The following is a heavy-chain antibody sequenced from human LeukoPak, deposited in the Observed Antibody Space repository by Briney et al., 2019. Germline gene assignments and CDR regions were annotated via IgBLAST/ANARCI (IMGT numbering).Heavy chain of an antibody. CDR3: ARGYCSGGGCFDY. D-gene: IGHD2-15*01. J-gene: IGHJ4*02. Sequence: RASVKVSSKASGYTFTSYYMHWVRQAPGQGLGWMGIINPGGGSTSYAQKFRGRVTMTRDTSTSTVYMELSSRRSEDTAVYYCARGYCSGGGCFDYWGQGTLVTLSS. CDR1: GYTFTSYY. V-gene: IGHV1-46*01. CDR2: INPGGGST.